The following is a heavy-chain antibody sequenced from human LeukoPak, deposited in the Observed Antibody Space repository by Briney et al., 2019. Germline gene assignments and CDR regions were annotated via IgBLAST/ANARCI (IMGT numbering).Heavy chain of an antibody. CDR3: ARQSSTAYYDSSGLPYDAFDI. CDR2: INPSGSAT. V-gene: IGHV1-46*01. Sequence: ASVKVSCKASGYTFTTYYMHWVRQAPGQGLEWVGIINPSGSATSYAQRFQGRVTMTRDMSTSTVYMELSSLKASDTAMYYCARQSSTAYYDSSGLPYDAFDIWGQGTMVTVSS. J-gene: IGHJ3*02. D-gene: IGHD3-22*01. CDR1: GYTFTTYY.